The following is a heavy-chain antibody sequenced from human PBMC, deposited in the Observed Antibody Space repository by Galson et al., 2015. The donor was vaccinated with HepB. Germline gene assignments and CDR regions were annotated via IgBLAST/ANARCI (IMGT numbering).Heavy chain of an antibody. V-gene: IGHV1-18*01. D-gene: IGHD3-16*01. CDR2: VHNNNGET. Sequence: SVKVSCKASGNTFSSYSISWVRQAPGQGLEWMGCVHNNNGETKIAQRFQGRVSLTTDTSTNTAYMELLTLRSDDTAVYYCAAEVTTWGDDAFDVWGQGTMVTVSS. CDR1: GNTFSSYS. CDR3: AAEVTTWGDDAFDV. J-gene: IGHJ3*01.